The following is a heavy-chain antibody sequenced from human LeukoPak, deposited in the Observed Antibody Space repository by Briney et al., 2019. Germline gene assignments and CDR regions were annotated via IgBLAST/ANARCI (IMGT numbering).Heavy chain of an antibody. CDR3: ARHLKGGILYYYDY. J-gene: IGHJ4*02. CDR1: GGSFSGYY. V-gene: IGHV4-34*01. CDR2: INHSGST. Sequence: SETLSLTCAVYGGSFSGYYWSWIRQPPGKGLEWIGEINHSGSTNYNPSLKSRVTISVDTSKNQFSLKLSPVTAADTAVYYCARHLKGGILYYYDYWGQGTLVTVSS. D-gene: IGHD2-15*01.